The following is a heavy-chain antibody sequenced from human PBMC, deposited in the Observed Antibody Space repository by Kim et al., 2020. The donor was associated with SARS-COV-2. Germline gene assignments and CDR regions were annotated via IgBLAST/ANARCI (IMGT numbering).Heavy chain of an antibody. J-gene: IGHJ4*02. CDR3: ARSGELLWFGELWFY. Sequence: ASVKVSCKASGYTFTSYYMHWVRQAPGQGLEWMGIINPSGGSTSYAQKFQGRVTMTRDTSTSTVYMELRSLRSEDTAVYYCARSGELLWFGELWFYWGQGTLVTVSS. V-gene: IGHV1-46*01. CDR1: GYTFTSYY. CDR2: INPSGGST. D-gene: IGHD3-10*01.